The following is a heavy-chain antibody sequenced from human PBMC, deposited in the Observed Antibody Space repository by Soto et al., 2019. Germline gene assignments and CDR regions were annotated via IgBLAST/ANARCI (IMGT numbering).Heavy chain of an antibody. D-gene: IGHD6-19*01. CDR2: IYPGDSDT. J-gene: IGHJ6*01. CDR1: GYSSTSYW. V-gene: IGHV5-51*01. CDR3: ARHHYSRGSNGDMDG. Sequence: VDSVTISCKVSGYSSTSYWIASARQMPGKGLEWMGIIYPGDSDTRYSPSFQGQVTLSADKSISTAYLQWSSLKASDTAMYYCARHHYSRGSNGDMDGWGQGTTVTVSS.